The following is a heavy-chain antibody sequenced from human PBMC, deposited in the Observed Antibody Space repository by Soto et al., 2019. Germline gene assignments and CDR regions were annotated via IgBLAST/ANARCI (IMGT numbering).Heavy chain of an antibody. D-gene: IGHD4-17*01. CDR1: GGTFSSYA. CDR3: ARESMFGTTVVTPLFCWFGP. V-gene: IGHV1-69*06. J-gene: IGHJ5*02. Sequence: SVKVSCKASGGTFSSYAISWARQAPGQGLEWMGGIIPIFGTANYAQKFQGRVTITADKSTSTAYMELSSLRSEDTAVYYCARESMFGTTVVTPLFCWFGPWGQGNLVTVPS. CDR2: IIPIFGTA.